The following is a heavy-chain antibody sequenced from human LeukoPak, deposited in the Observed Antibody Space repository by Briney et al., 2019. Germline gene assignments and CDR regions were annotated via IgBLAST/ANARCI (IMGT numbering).Heavy chain of an antibody. CDR2: IKQDGSEK. J-gene: IGHJ6*03. CDR3: ARSSSSWRRVYYYYYMDV. CDR1: GFTFSSYW. Sequence: GGPLRLSCAASGFTFSSYWISWVRQAPGKGLEWVANIKQDGSEKYYVDSVKGRFTISRDNAKNSMYLQMNSLRAEDTAVYYCARSSSSWRRVYYYYYMDVWGKGTTVTASS. V-gene: IGHV3-7*01. D-gene: IGHD6-13*01.